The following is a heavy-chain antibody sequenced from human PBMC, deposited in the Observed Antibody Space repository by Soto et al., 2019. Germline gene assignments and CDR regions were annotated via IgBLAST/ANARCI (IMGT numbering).Heavy chain of an antibody. Sequence: EMRLVESGGDVVQPGGSLRLSCLASGFIFGNYAMHWVRQAPGKELEYVSLVHGGGDRTWLADSVKGRFISSRDNSQNTLYLQMNSLTLEDTAVYYCVRDNYGMDVWGQGTTVIVSS. CDR1: GFIFGNYA. CDR2: VHGGGDRT. CDR3: VRDNYGMDV. J-gene: IGHJ6*02. V-gene: IGHV3-64D*08.